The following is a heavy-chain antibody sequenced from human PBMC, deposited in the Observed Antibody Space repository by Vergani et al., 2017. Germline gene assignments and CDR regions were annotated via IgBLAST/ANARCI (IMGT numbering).Heavy chain of an antibody. V-gene: IGHV3-23*01. CDR3: AXSSWGQWLVREPDAFDI. D-gene: IGHD6-19*01. CDR1: GFTFSSYA. Sequence: EVQLLESGGGLVQPGGSLRLSCAASGFTFSSYAMSWVRQAPGKGLEWVSAISGSGGSTYYADSVKGRFTISRDNSKNTLYLQMNSLRAEDTAVYYCAXSSWGQWLVREPDAFDIWGQGTMVTVSS. J-gene: IGHJ3*02. CDR2: ISGSGGST.